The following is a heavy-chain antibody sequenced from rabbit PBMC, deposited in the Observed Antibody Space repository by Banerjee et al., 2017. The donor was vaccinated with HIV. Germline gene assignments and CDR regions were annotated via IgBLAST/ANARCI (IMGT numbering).Heavy chain of an antibody. V-gene: IGHV1S45*01. CDR2: IYTGSGST. Sequence: EESGGDLVKPEGSLTLTCKASGFSFSSSYWICWVRQAPGKGLEWIGCIYTGSGSTYYASWAKGRFTISKTSSTTVTLQMTSLTAADTATYFCARERAAYAGYANAIFNLWGPGTLVTVS. CDR3: ARERAAYAGYANAIFNL. CDR1: GFSFSSSYW. J-gene: IGHJ4*01. D-gene: IGHD6-1*01.